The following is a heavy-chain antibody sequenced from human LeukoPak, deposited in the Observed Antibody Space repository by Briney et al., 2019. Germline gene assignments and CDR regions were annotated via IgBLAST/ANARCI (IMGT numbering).Heavy chain of an antibody. J-gene: IGHJ3*02. CDR3: ARGDPWQQLVRGDAFDS. CDR2: INHSGST. D-gene: IGHD6-13*01. Sequence: SETLSLTCAVYGGSFSGYFWSWIRQPPGKGLEWIGEINHSGSTNYNASLKSRVTISADTSKNQFSLKLSSVTAADTAVYYCARGDPWQQLVRGDAFDSWGQGTMVTVSS. V-gene: IGHV4-34*01. CDR1: GGSFSGYF.